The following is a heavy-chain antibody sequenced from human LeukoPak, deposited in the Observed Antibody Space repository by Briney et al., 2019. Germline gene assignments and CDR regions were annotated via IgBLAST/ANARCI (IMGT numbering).Heavy chain of an antibody. CDR1: GGSISNTFYY. Sequence: SETLSLTCTVSGGSISNTFYYWGWIRQPPGKGLEWIGSINYSGSTYYNPSLKSRVTISIDTSKSQFSLKLSSVTAADTAVYYCARRRFVRGPDVVNPFDYWGQGTLVTISS. CDR3: ARRRFVRGPDVVNPFDY. J-gene: IGHJ4*02. D-gene: IGHD2-8*01. CDR2: INYSGST. V-gene: IGHV4-39*01.